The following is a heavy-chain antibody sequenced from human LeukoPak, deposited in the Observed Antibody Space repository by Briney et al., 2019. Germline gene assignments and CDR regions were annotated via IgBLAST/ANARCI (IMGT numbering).Heavy chain of an antibody. CDR2: IYHSGST. CDR3: ARAGVLERSLDY. V-gene: IGHV4-30-2*01. D-gene: IGHD4/OR15-4a*01. Sequence: PSETLSLTCAVSGGSISCGGYSWSWIRQPPGQGLEWIGYIYHSGSTYYNPSLKSRVTISVDRSKNQFSLKLSSVTAADTAVYYCARAGVLERSLDYWGQGTLVTVSS. CDR1: GGSISCGGYS. J-gene: IGHJ4*02.